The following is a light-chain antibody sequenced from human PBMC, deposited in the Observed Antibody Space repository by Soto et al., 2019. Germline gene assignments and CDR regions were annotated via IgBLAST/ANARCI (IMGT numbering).Light chain of an antibody. Sequence: DIQMTQSPSSLSASVGDRVTITCRASQSISSYLNWYQQKPGKAHKLLIYAAYSLQSGVQSRFSGSGSGTDFTLTISSLQPEDFATYYCKQANSFPITFGQGTRLEIK. CDR3: KQANSFPIT. J-gene: IGKJ5*01. V-gene: IGKV1-39*01. CDR2: AAY. CDR1: QSISSY.